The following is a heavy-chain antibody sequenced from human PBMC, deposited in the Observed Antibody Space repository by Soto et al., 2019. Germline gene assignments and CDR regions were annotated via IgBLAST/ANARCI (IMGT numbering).Heavy chain of an antibody. CDR3: PSDLPLRHNNSYCAMDV. Sequence: EVQLVESGGGLVKPGGSLRLSCAASGFTLSNSCMNWVRQAPGKGLEWIGRIKSKVDGGTVEFAAPVKVTFTISRDDSTTTLYIQMTSLKVEDTAVYFCPSDLPLRHNNSYCAMDVWGRGTTVTVSS. CDR1: GFTLSNSC. V-gene: IGHV3-15*01. D-gene: IGHD1-1*01. J-gene: IGHJ6*02. CDR2: IKSKVDGGTV.